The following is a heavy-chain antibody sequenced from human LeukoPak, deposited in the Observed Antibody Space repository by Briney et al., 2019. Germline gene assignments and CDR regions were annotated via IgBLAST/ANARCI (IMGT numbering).Heavy chain of an antibody. CDR1: GFTVSSNY. Sequence: GGSLRLSCAASGFTVSSNYMSWVRQAPGKGLKWVSIIYSGGSTYYADSVKGRFTISRDNSKNTLYLQMNSLRAEDTAVYYCARDQVVTMVRGIITDGYFDYWGQGTLVTVSS. V-gene: IGHV3-66*01. D-gene: IGHD3-10*01. J-gene: IGHJ4*02. CDR3: ARDQVVTMVRGIITDGYFDY. CDR2: IYSGGST.